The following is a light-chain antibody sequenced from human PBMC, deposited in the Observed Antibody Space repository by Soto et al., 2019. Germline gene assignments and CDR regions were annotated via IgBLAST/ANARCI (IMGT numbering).Light chain of an antibody. V-gene: IGKV3-15*01. CDR3: QQYNNWPPWT. Sequence: EIVMTQSPATLSVSPGESATLSCRASQRISRNLAWYQQKPGQAPRLLIYDASTRATAIPARFSGSGSETEFTLTISSLQSEDSAVYYCQQYNNWPPWTFGQRTKVEIK. CDR2: DAS. J-gene: IGKJ1*01. CDR1: QRISRN.